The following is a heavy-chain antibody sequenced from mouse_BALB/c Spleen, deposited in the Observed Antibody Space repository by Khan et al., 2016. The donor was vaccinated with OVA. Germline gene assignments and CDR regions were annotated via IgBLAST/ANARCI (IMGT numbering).Heavy chain of an antibody. Sequence: EVQVVESGPDLVKPGASMKISCKASGYSFTGYYIHWVKQSHGKSLEWIGRVNPNNGGTSYNQKFKGKAILTVDKSSNTAYMELRSLTSEDSAVYSCAIYHGYFDVWGAGTTVTVSS. CDR2: VNPNNGGT. CDR3: AIYHGYFDV. V-gene: IGHV1-26*01. J-gene: IGHJ1*01. CDR1: GYSFTGYY. D-gene: IGHD1-1*01.